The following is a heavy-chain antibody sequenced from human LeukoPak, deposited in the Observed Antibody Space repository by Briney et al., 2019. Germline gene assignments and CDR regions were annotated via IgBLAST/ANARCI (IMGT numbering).Heavy chain of an antibody. Sequence: GGSLRLSCAASGFTFSTYAMSWVCQAPGKGLEWVSTISGGGGSTYYADSVKGRFTISRDNSKNTLYLQMNTLRAEDTAVYYCARKEGYSSAWYWDNWGQGTLVTVSS. CDR1: GFTFSTYA. CDR3: ARKEGYSSAWYWDN. V-gene: IGHV3-23*01. J-gene: IGHJ4*02. CDR2: ISGGGGST. D-gene: IGHD6-19*01.